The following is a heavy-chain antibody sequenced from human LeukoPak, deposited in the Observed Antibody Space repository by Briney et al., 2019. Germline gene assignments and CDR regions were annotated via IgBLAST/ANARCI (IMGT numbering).Heavy chain of an antibody. J-gene: IGHJ3*02. D-gene: IGHD3-22*01. CDR3: ARAPIPYYYDSSGYYLNDAFDI. CDR1: GGSISSYY. Sequence: SETLSLTCTVSGGSISSYYWSWIRQPAGKGLEWIGRLHTSGSTNYNPSLKSRVTMSVDTSKNQFSLKLSSVTAADTAVYYCARAPIPYYYDSSGYYLNDAFDIWGQGTMVTVSS. V-gene: IGHV4-4*07. CDR2: LHTSGST.